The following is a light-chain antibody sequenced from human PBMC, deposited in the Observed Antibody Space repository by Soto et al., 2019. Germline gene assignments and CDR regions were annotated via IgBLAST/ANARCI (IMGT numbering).Light chain of an antibody. CDR2: FDN. V-gene: IGLV1-44*01. CDR3: STWDDNLNGWV. J-gene: IGLJ3*02. Sequence: QSVLTQPPSASGTPGQRVTISCSGSSSNIGRNTVNWYQQLPGTAPKLLVYFDNQRPSGVTVRFSASRFGSSAYLVISGLLSEDEASYHCSTWDDNLNGWVFGGGTKLTFL. CDR1: SSNIGRNT.